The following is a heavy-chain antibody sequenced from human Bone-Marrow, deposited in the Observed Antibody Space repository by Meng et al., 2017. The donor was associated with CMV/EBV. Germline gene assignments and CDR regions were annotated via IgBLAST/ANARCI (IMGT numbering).Heavy chain of an antibody. CDR1: GFTVSSNY. Sequence: GGSLRLSCAASGFTVSSNYMSWVRQAPGKGLEWVSVIYSGGSTYYADSVKGRFTISRDNSKNTLYLQMNSLRVEDTAVYYCAVRGAYYYYGMDVWGQGTTVTVSS. J-gene: IGHJ6*02. V-gene: IGHV3-66*01. CDR3: AVRGAYYYYGMDV. D-gene: IGHD3-16*01. CDR2: IYSGGST.